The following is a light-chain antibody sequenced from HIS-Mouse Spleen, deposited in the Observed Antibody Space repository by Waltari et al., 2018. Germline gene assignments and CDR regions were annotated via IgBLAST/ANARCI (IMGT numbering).Light chain of an antibody. Sequence: QSALTQPASVSGSPGQSITIPCTGTGSAVGGYNYFSWYPQHPGKAPKLMIYDVSNRPSGVSNRFSGSKSGNTASLTISGLQAEDEADYYCSSYTSSSTWVFGGGTKLTVL. CDR1: GSAVGGYNY. J-gene: IGLJ3*02. CDR2: DVS. V-gene: IGLV2-14*03. CDR3: SSYTSSSTWV.